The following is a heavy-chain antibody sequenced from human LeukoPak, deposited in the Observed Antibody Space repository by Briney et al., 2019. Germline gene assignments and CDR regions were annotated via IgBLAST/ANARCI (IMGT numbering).Heavy chain of an antibody. D-gene: IGHD2-15*01. Sequence: ASVKVSCKASGYTFTSYGISWVRQAPGQGLEWMGWINPNSGGTNYAQKFQGRVTMTRDTSISTAYMELSRLRSDDTAVYYCARGGHIVVVVAADNWFDPWGQGTLVTVSP. CDR2: INPNSGGT. CDR3: ARGGHIVVVVAADNWFDP. J-gene: IGHJ5*02. V-gene: IGHV1-2*02. CDR1: GYTFTSYG.